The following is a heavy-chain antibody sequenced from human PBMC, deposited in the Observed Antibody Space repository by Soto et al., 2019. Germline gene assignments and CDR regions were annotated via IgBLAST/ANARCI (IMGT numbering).Heavy chain of an antibody. CDR3: AKSLSTAVNYGMDV. V-gene: IGHV3-23*01. CDR1: GFTFSDNA. D-gene: IGHD2-2*01. J-gene: IGHJ6*02. Sequence: EVQLLESAGGLVQPGGSLRLSCGASGFTFSDNAMTWVRQAPGKGLEWVSSISDDGDATYYADSVKGRFTISRDNSKNTLFLQMNSLGAEDTAVYYCAKSLSTAVNYGMDVWGQGTSVTVSS. CDR2: ISDDGDAT.